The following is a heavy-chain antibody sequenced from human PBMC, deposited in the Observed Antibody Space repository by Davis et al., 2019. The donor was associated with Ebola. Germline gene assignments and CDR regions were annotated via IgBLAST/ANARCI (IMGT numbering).Heavy chain of an antibody. V-gene: IGHV1-2*02. J-gene: IGHJ4*02. CDR3: ARDQYDTTGYYGY. CDR1: VYTLAELT. Sequence: SVTVSRMISVYTLAELTLPWVRPAPGKGLEWMGWNNPISGVTKSAQKFQDRVTMTRDTSISTASMEIYSLRSDDTAVYYCARDQYDTTGYYGYWGQGTLVTVSS. CDR2: NNPISGVT. D-gene: IGHD3-9*01.